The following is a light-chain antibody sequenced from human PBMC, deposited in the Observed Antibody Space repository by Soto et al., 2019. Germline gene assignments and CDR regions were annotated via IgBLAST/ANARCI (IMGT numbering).Light chain of an antibody. Sequence: DIQMTQSPSTLSASVGDRVSITCRASQSVDIWLAWYQQKSGKAPKLLVHTASTLENGVPSRFSGSGSGTDFTLTISSLQPDDFGTYYCHQYHIYPVTFGGGTKVEIK. J-gene: IGKJ4*01. CDR1: QSVDIW. V-gene: IGKV1-5*03. CDR3: HQYHIYPVT. CDR2: TAS.